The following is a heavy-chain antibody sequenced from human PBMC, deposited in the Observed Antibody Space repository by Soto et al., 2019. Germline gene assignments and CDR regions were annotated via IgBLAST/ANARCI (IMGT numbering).Heavy chain of an antibody. J-gene: IGHJ4*02. CDR3: ARYDDYGDDGYFDS. CDR1: SGSISSSNW. V-gene: IGHV4-4*02. Sequence: QVQLQESGPGLVKPSGTLSLTCAVSSGSISSSNWWSWVRQPPGKGLEWIGEINHSGTTNYNPSLKRRVTISVDKSKSQFSLKLSSVNAADTAVYYCARYDDYGDDGYFDSWGQGTLVTVSS. CDR2: INHSGTT. D-gene: IGHD4-17*01.